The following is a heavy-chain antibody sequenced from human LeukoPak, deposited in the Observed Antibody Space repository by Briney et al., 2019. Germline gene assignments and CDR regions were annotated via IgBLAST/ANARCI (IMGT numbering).Heavy chain of an antibody. CDR3: ARVKGSGSYYNDN. Sequence: GGSLRLSCAASGFTFSSYSMNWVRQAPVKGLEWVSSISSSSSYIYYADSVKGRFTISRDNAKNSLYLQMNSLRAEDTAVYYCARVKGSGSYYNDNWGQGTLVTASS. CDR2: ISSSSSYI. D-gene: IGHD3-10*01. CDR1: GFTFSSYS. J-gene: IGHJ4*02. V-gene: IGHV3-21*01.